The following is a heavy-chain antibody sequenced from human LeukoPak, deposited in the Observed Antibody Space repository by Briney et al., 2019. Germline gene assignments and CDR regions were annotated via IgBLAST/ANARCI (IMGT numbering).Heavy chain of an antibody. J-gene: IGHJ4*02. V-gene: IGHV1-2*02. Sequence: GDSVKVSCKTTGYTFSAHYIHWLRQVPGQGLEWMGWVNPNTGDTSYARKFQDRVTMTRDTSFSTAYMDLNSLTSDDTAVYYCVRDGNSNWWGGLDNWGLGTQVIVSS. CDR3: VRDGNSNWWGGLDN. CDR1: GYTFSAHY. D-gene: IGHD4-11*01. CDR2: VNPNTGDT.